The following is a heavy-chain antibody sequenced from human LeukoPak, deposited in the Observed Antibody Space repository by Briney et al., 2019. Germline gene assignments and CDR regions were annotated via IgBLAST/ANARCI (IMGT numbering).Heavy chain of an antibody. V-gene: IGHV1-2*02. CDR3: ARDLAWGYCDPGHCDSTNWYTEDWLDF. CDR1: GYTFTGYY. D-gene: IGHD2-2*02. Sequence: ASVKVSCKASGYTFTGYYMHWVRQAPGQGLEWMGWINPNSGGTNYAQKLQGRVTMTTDTSTSTAYMEVRSLRFDDTATYYCARDLAWGYCDPGHCDSTNWYTEDWLDFWGQGTLVSVSS. CDR2: INPNSGGT. J-gene: IGHJ5*01.